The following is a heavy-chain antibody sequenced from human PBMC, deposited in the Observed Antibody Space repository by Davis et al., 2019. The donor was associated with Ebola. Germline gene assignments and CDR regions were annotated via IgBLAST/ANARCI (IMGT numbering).Heavy chain of an antibody. CDR3: SRDLKEPRPSYYSGMDA. Sequence: GESLKISCTASGFIFGDYAINWVRQAPGKGLEWVGFIRSKRYGGKPAYAASVKGRFTISRDDSKSIAYLQLDSLRTEDTAVYYCSRDLKEPRPSYYSGMDAWGLGTMVTVSS. J-gene: IGHJ6*02. D-gene: IGHD4-11*01. CDR2: IRSKRYGGKP. CDR1: GFIFGDYA. V-gene: IGHV3-49*04.